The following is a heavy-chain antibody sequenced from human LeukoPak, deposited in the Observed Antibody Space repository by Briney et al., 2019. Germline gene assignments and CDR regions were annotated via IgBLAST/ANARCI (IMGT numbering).Heavy chain of an antibody. J-gene: IGHJ6*03. V-gene: IGHV3-48*03. D-gene: IGHD2-15*01. CDR2: ISSSGSTI. Sequence: GGSLRLSCAASGFTFSSYEMNWVRQAPGKGLEWVSYISSSGSTIYYADSVKGRFTISRDNAKNSLYLQMNSLRAKDTALYYCARPALRSGSCYSCYYYYMDVWGKGTAVTVSS. CDR3: ARPALRSGSCYSCYYYYMDV. CDR1: GFTFSSYE.